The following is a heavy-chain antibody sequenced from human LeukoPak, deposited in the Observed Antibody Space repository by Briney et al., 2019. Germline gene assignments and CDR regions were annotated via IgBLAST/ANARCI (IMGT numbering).Heavy chain of an antibody. Sequence: GGSLRLSCAASGFTFDDYAMHWVRQAPGKGLEWVSGISWNSDSIGYADSVKGRFTISRDNAKNSLYLQMNSLRAEDTALYYCAKGWRYQLPATIDYWGQGTLVTVSS. CDR1: GFTFDDYA. J-gene: IGHJ4*02. CDR3: AKGWRYQLPATIDY. CDR2: ISWNSDSI. D-gene: IGHD2-2*01. V-gene: IGHV3-9*01.